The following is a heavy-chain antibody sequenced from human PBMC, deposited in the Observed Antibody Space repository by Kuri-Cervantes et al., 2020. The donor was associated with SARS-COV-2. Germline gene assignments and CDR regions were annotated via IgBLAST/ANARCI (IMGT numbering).Heavy chain of an antibody. CDR2: IYYSGST. CDR3: AREVAYDFWSDYIPRDAFDI. CDR1: GGSISSYY. Sequence: SETLSLTCTVSGGSISSYYWSWIRQPPGKGLEWIGYIYYSGSTNYNPSLKSRVTISVDTSKNQFSLKLSSVTAADTAVYYCAREVAYDFWSDYIPRDAFDIWGQGTMVTVSS. V-gene: IGHV4-59*01. D-gene: IGHD3-3*01. J-gene: IGHJ3*02.